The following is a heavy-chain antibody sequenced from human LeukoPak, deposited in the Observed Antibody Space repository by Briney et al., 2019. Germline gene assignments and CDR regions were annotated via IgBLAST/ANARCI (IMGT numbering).Heavy chain of an antibody. CDR2: TYYRSKWYN. CDR1: GDSVSSNSAS. V-gene: IGHV6-1*01. D-gene: IGHD6-6*01. J-gene: IGHJ4*02. CDR3: TRGSFFDY. Sequence: SQTLSLTCAIAGDSVSSNSASWNWIRQSPSKGLEWLGRTYYRSKWYNDYAVSVKSRITINPDTTKNQFSLQLNPVTPEDTAVYYCTRGSFFDYWGQGTRVTVSS.